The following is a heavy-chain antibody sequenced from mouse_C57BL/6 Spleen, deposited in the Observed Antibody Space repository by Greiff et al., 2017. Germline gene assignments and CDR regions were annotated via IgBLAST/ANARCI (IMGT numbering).Heavy chain of an antibody. CDR1: GYAFSSYW. J-gene: IGHJ4*01. V-gene: IGHV1-80*01. D-gene: IGHD1-1*01. Sequence: VKLQESGAELVKPGASVKISCKASGYAFSSYWMNWVKQRPGKGLEWIGQIYPGDGDTNYNGKFKGKATLTADKSSSTAYMQLSSLTSEDSAVYFCASITTVVATGDYAMDYWGQGTSVTVSS. CDR3: ASITTVVATGDYAMDY. CDR2: IYPGDGDT.